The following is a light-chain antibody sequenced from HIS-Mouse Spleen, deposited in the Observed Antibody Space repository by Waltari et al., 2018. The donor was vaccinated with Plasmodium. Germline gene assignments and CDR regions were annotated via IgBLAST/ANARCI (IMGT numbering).Light chain of an antibody. CDR1: QSVSSN. Sequence: EIVMTQSPATLSVSPGERATLSCRASQSVSSNLAWYQQKPGQAPRLLIYGASTRATGIPARVIGSGSGTEFTLTISSLQSEDFAVYYCQQYNNWSFTFGPGTKVDIK. CDR2: GAS. CDR3: QQYNNWSFT. J-gene: IGKJ3*01. V-gene: IGKV3-15*01.